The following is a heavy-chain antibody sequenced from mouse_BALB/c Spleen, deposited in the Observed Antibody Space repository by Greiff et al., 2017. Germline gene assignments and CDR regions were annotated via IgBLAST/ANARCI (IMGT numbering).Heavy chain of an antibody. CDR2: INSNGGST. CDR3: AREPGYGYDWFAY. J-gene: IGHJ3*01. Sequence: EVQLVESGGGLVQPGGSLKLSCAASGFTFSSYGMSWVRQTPDKRLELVATINSNGGSTYYPDSVKGRFTISRDNAKNTLYLQMSSLKSEDTAMYYCAREPGYGYDWFAYWGQGTLVTVSA. V-gene: IGHV5-6-3*01. D-gene: IGHD2-2*01. CDR1: GFTFSSYG.